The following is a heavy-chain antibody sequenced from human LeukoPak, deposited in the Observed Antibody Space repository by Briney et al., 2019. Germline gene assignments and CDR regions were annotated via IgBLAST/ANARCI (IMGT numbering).Heavy chain of an antibody. J-gene: IGHJ4*02. Sequence: GAAVTVSCKASASGFTSYYMHWMRHAPGPGLGWMGIINLSGGSTTYAQKFQGRVTMTRDTSTSTVYMEVSSLRSEDTAVYYCERDGYCSSTSCYGLDYWGQGTLVTVSS. CDR3: ERDGYCSSTSCYGLDY. CDR2: INLSGGST. V-gene: IGHV1-46*01. CDR1: ASGFTSYY. D-gene: IGHD2-2*03.